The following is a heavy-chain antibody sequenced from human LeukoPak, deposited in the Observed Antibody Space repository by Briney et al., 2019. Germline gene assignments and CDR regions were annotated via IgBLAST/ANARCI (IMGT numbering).Heavy chain of an antibody. CDR2: IYYSGST. V-gene: IGHV4-59*01. J-gene: IGHJ4*02. Sequence: SETLSLTCTVSGDSISSYYWSWIRQPPGKGLEWIGYIYYSGSTNYNPSLKSRVTISVDTSKNQFSLKLSSVTAADTAVYYCARGTSPGELNYWGQGTLVTVSS. CDR1: GDSISSYY. D-gene: IGHD7-27*01. CDR3: ARGTSPGELNY.